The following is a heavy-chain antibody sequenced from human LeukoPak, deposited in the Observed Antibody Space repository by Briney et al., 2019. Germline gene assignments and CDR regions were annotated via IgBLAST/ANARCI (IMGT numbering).Heavy chain of an antibody. D-gene: IGHD6-19*01. CDR3: ARGHSSGWYLRSNNWFDP. CDR2: INHSGST. J-gene: IGHJ5*02. V-gene: IGHV4-34*01. CDR1: GGSISGYY. Sequence: PSETLSLTCTVSGGSISGYYWSWIRQPPGKGLEWIGEINHSGSTNYNPSLKSRVTISVDTSKNQFSLKLSSVTAADTAVYYCARGHSSGWYLRSNNWFDPWGQGTLVTVSS.